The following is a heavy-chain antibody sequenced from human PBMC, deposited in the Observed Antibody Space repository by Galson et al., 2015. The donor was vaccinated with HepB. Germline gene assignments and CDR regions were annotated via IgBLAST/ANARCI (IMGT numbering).Heavy chain of an antibody. V-gene: IGHV3-66*01. CDR2: IYSGGTT. Sequence: SLRLSCAASGFTVSNIYMNWVRQAPGKGLEWVSVIYSGGTTYYADSVKGRFTISRDNSKNTLYLQMNSLRAEDTAVYYCARDSYYYDSSGYYDAFDIWGQGTMVTVSS. CDR3: ARDSYYYDSSGYYDAFDI. CDR1: GFTVSNIY. J-gene: IGHJ3*02. D-gene: IGHD3-22*01.